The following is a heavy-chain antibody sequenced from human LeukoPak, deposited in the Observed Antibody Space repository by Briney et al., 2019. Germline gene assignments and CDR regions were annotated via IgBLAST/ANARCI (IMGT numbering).Heavy chain of an antibody. V-gene: IGHV3-21*01. J-gene: IGHJ4*02. CDR2: ISSSGTYT. CDR1: GFTFSSYN. Sequence: GGSLRLSCAASGFTFSSYNMNWVRQAPGKGLEWVSSISSSGTYTYYADSVKGRFTISRDNAKNSLYLQMNSLRAEDTAVYYCAREYRSSSGESDYWGRGTLVTVSS. D-gene: IGHD6-6*01. CDR3: AREYRSSSGESDY.